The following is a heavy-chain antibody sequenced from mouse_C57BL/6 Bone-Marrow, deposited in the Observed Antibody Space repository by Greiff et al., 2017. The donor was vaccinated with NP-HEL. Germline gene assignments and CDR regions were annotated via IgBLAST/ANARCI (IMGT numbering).Heavy chain of an antibody. D-gene: IGHD1-1*01. V-gene: IGHV1-81*01. J-gene: IGHJ4*01. CDR2: IYPRSGNT. Sequence: VQLQQSGAELARPGASVKLSCKASGYTFTSYGISWVKQRTGQGLEWIGEIYPRSGNTYYNEKFKGKATLTADKSSSTAYMELRSLTSEDSAVYFCARNYGGSSDYAMEYWGRGTGVPVSA. CDR3: ARNYGGSSDYAMEY. CDR1: GYTFTSYG.